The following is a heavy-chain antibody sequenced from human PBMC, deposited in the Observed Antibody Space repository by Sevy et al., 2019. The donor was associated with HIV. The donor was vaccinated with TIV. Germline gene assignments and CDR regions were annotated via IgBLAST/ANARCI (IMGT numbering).Heavy chain of an antibody. Sequence: GGSLRLSCAASGFTFSSFAMSWVRHIPGKGLQSVSTINGRGGSAYYADSVKGRFTLSRDDSNNTVFLQMNRLRDEDTAVYYCARPTPRIAPSSAAFFDYWGQGTLVTVSS. CDR3: ARPTPRIAPSSAAFFDY. D-gene: IGHD1-26*01. J-gene: IGHJ4*02. CDR2: INGRGGSA. CDR1: GFTFSSFA. V-gene: IGHV3-23*01.